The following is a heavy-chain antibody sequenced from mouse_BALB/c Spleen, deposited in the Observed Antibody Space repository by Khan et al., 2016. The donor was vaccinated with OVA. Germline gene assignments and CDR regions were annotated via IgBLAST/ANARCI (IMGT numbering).Heavy chain of an antibody. CDR2: ISTYYGDT. J-gene: IGHJ4*01. CDR3: AKAYYGNYYAMDH. D-gene: IGHD2-10*01. Sequence: QVQLQQSGAELVRPGVSVKISCKGSGYTFTDYAMNWVKQSHAKSLEWIGVISTYYGDTSYSQKFKGKATMTVDKSSNTAYMELARLTSEDSAIYYCAKAYYGNYYAMDHWGQGTSVTVSS. CDR1: GYTFTDYA. V-gene: IGHV1S137*01.